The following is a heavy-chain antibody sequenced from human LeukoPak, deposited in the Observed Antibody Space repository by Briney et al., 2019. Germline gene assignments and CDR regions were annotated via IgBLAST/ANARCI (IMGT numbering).Heavy chain of an antibody. CDR3: AKGADSSGYYSIFYFDY. J-gene: IGHJ4*02. CDR1: GGSISSYY. D-gene: IGHD3-22*01. V-gene: IGHV4-59*01. Sequence: SETLSLTCTVSGGSISSYYWNWIRQPPGKGLEWIGYIYYSGSTNYNPSLKSRVTISVDTSKNQFSLKLSSVTAADTAVYYCAKGADSSGYYSIFYFDYWGQGTLVTVSS. CDR2: IYYSGST.